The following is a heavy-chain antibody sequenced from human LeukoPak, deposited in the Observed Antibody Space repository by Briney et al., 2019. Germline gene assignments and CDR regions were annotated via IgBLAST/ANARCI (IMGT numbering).Heavy chain of an antibody. Sequence: WASVKVSCKASGGTFSSYAISWVRQAPGQGLEWMGGIIPIFGTANYAQKFQGRVTITTDESTSTAYMELSSLRSEDTAVYYCARSHEAVYYYYGMDVWGQGTTVTVSS. V-gene: IGHV1-69*05. J-gene: IGHJ6*02. CDR2: IIPIFGTA. CDR3: ARSHEAVYYYYGMDV. CDR1: GGTFSSYA.